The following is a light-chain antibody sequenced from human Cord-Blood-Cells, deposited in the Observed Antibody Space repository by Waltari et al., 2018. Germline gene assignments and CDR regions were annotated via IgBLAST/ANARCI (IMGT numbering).Light chain of an antibody. Sequence: EFVLTQSPGTLSLSQGERATLSCRASQSVSSSYLAWYQQKPGQSPRLLIYGASSRATGIPDRFSGSGSGTDFTLTISRLEPEDFAVYYCQQYGSSPRTFGQGTKLEIK. CDR3: QQYGSSPRT. V-gene: IGKV3-20*01. CDR2: GAS. CDR1: QSVSSSY. J-gene: IGKJ2*01.